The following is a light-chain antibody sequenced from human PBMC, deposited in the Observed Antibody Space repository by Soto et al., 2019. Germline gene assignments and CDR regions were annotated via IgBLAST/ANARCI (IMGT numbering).Light chain of an antibody. CDR1: SSNIGADYD. V-gene: IGLV1-40*01. CDR3: QSYDSSLSVVV. J-gene: IGLJ2*01. CDR2: GNS. Sequence: QSVLTQPPSVSGAPGQRVTISCTGSSSNIGADYDVHWYQHLPGKAPKLLIYGNSNRPSGVPERFSGSKSGTSGSLAVTGLQAEDEADYYCQSYDSSLSVVVFGAGTKLTVL.